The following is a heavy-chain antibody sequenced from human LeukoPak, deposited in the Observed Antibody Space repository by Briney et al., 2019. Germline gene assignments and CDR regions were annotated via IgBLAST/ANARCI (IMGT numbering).Heavy chain of an antibody. CDR1: GGTFSSYA. V-gene: IGHV1-69*04. J-gene: IGHJ5*02. CDR3: ARVTEARPFGELLPIT. CDR2: IIPILGKA. Sequence: SVKVSCKASGGTFSSYAISWVRQAPGQGLEWMGRIIPILGKANYAQKFQGRVTITADKSTSTAYMELSSLRSEDTAVYYCARVTEARPFGELLPITWGQGTLVTVSS. D-gene: IGHD3-10*01.